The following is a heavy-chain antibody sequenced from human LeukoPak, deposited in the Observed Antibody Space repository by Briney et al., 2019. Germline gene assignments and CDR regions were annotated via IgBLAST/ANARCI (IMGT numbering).Heavy chain of an antibody. CDR2: INPSGGST. CDR1: GYTFTSYY. Sequence: ASVKVSCKASGYTFTSYYMHWVRQAPGQGLEWMGIINPSGGSTSYAQKFQGRVTMTTDTSTSTAYMELRSLRSDDTAVYYCARQNAAYDSSGYSNDYWGQGTLVTVSS. CDR3: ARQNAAYDSSGYSNDY. J-gene: IGHJ4*02. V-gene: IGHV1-46*01. D-gene: IGHD3-22*01.